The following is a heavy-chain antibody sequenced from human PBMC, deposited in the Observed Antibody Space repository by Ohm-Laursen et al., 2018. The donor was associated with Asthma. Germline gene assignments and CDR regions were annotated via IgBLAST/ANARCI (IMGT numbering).Heavy chain of an antibody. Sequence: SLRLSCSASGFTFSTYNMNWVRQAPGKGLEWVAYITISSSTIYYADSVKGRFTISRDNAKNSLYLQMNSLRAEDTAVYYCARDGDVDTAMGPYYGMDVWGQGTTVTVSS. CDR3: ARDGDVDTAMGPYYGMDV. D-gene: IGHD5-18*01. CDR1: GFTFSTYN. V-gene: IGHV3-48*01. CDR2: ITISSSTI. J-gene: IGHJ6*02.